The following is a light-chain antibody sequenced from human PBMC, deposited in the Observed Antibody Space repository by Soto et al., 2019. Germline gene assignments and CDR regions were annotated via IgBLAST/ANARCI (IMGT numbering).Light chain of an antibody. CDR2: EVN. CDR3: SSYTSSSTLVV. J-gene: IGLJ2*01. Sequence: QSVLTQPASVSGSPRQSITISCTGASSDVGGYTYVSWYQQHPGKAPKLIIYEVNNRPSGVSHRFSGSKSGNTASLTISGLQAEDEADYYCSSYTSSSTLVVFGGGTKVTVL. CDR1: SSDVGGYTY. V-gene: IGLV2-14*01.